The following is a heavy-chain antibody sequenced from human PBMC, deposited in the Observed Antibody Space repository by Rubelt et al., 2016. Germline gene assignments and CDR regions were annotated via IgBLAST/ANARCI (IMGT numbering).Heavy chain of an antibody. Sequence: EVQLVQSGAEVKKPGESLRISCKGSGYSFTSYWISWVRQMPGKGLEWMGRIDPSDSYTNYSPSFQGHGTISADKSISTAYLQWSSLEASDTAMYYCARHAGDGGNSEDWFDPWGQGTLVTVSS. V-gene: IGHV5-10-1*01. CDR1: GYSFTSYW. D-gene: IGHD4-23*01. J-gene: IGHJ5*02. CDR3: ARHAGDGGNSEDWFDP. CDR2: IDPSDSYT.